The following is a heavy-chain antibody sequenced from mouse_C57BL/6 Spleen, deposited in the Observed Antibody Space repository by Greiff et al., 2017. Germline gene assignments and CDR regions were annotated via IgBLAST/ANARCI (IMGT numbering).Heavy chain of an antibody. Sequence: QVQLKESGPELVKPGASVKISCKASGYTFTDYYINWVKQRPGQGLEWIGWIFPGSGSTYYNEKFKGKATLTVDKSSSTAYMLLSSLTSEDSAVYFCARAMVTTRSAMDYWGQGTSVTVSS. J-gene: IGHJ4*01. CDR1: GYTFTDYY. V-gene: IGHV1-75*01. D-gene: IGHD2-2*01. CDR3: ARAMVTTRSAMDY. CDR2: IFPGSGST.